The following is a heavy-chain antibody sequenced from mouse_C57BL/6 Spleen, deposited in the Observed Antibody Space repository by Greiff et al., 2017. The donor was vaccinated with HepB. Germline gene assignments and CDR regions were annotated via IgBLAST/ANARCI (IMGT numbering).Heavy chain of an antibody. D-gene: IGHD2-4*01. CDR2: IYPGSGNT. Sequence: QVQLQQSGAELVRPGASVKLSCKASGYTFTDYYINWVKQRPGQGLEWIARIYPGSGNTYYNEKLKGNAKLTAEKSSSTAYMQLSSLTSEDSAVYVCARDYGYAMDDWGQGASVTVSS. CDR3: ARDYGYAMDD. J-gene: IGHJ4*01. V-gene: IGHV1-76*01. CDR1: GYTFTDYY.